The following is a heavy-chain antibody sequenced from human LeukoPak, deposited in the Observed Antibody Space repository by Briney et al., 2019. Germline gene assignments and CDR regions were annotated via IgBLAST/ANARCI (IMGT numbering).Heavy chain of an antibody. CDR3: ARDPKYYDSSGYLGIPTGPYYYYYMDV. CDR2: INPNSGNT. CDR1: GYTFTGYY. J-gene: IGHJ6*03. V-gene: IGHV1-18*04. Sequence: GASVKVSCKASGYTFTGYYMHWVRQAPGQGLEWMGWINPNSGNTNYAQKLQGRVTMTTDTSTSTAYMELRSLRSDDTAVYYCARDPKYYDSSGYLGIPTGPYYYYYMDVWGKGTTVTVSS. D-gene: IGHD3-22*01.